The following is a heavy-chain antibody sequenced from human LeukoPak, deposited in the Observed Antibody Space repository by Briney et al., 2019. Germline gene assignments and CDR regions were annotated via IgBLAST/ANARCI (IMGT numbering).Heavy chain of an antibody. CDR2: ISVGGGDT. V-gene: IGHV3-23*01. J-gene: IGHJ4*02. CDR1: GFIFSSYV. D-gene: IGHD3-16*01. CDR3: AKLNLGEMAYFDS. Sequence: GGSLRLSCAASGFIFSSYVMGWVRQAPGKGLEWVSSISVGGGDTFASDSEKGRLTITRENSKNTLYLQMTGLRVEDTAVYFCAKLNLGEMAYFDSWGQGTLVTVSS.